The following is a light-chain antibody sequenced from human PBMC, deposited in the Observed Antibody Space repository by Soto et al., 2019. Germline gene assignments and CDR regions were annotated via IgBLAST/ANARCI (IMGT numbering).Light chain of an antibody. CDR1: SSNIGATHD. J-gene: IGLJ3*02. CDR3: QSYDNTVSGWV. Sequence: QAVLTQPPSVSGAPGQKVTISCTGSSSNIGATHDVQWYQHLPGTAPTLLIFGNTNRPSGVSDRFSGSKSGTSASLAISGLQAEDEAHYYCQSYDNTVSGWVFGGGTQLTVL. V-gene: IGLV1-40*01. CDR2: GNT.